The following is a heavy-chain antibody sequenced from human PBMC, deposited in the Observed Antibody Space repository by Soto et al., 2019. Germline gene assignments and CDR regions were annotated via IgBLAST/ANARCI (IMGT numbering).Heavy chain of an antibody. Sequence: QVQLQESGPGLVKPSQTLSITCTVSGGPIINGDTYLNWIRQHPEKGLEWMGYINYRGTPNYNPALKSRILISIDTSKNQFSRSMTAVTAGDTAVYYCARDAPEVATYWGQGTLVTVSS. CDR1: GGPIINGDTY. D-gene: IGHD2-15*01. V-gene: IGHV4-31*03. CDR3: ARDAPEVATY. J-gene: IGHJ4*02. CDR2: INYRGTP.